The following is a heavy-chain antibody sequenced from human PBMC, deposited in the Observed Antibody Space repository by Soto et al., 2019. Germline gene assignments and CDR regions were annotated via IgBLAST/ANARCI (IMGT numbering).Heavy chain of an antibody. Sequence: ASVKVSCKASGYTFTTYDISWVRQAIGQGLEWMGWMNPYSGNPGYAQKFQGRVTVTRNTSISTVYMELSGLRPDDTAVYYWARRKERSGPHYFDYWGQGSQVTVS. J-gene: IGHJ4*02. CDR1: GYTFTTYD. CDR3: ARRKERSGPHYFDY. V-gene: IGHV1-8*01. D-gene: IGHD6-25*01. CDR2: MNPYSGNP.